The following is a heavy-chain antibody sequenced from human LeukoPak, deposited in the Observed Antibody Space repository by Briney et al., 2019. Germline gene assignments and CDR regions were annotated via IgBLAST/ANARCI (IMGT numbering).Heavy chain of an antibody. V-gene: IGHV1-46*01. Sequence: ASVKVSCKASGYTFTSYYMHWVRQAPGQGLEWMGIINPSGGSTSYAQKFQGRVTMTRDTSISTAYMELSRLRSDDTAVYYCARVGTPYDYVWGSIDYWGQGTLVTVSS. D-gene: IGHD3-16*01. CDR1: GYTFTSYY. CDR2: INPSGGST. CDR3: ARVGTPYDYVWGSIDY. J-gene: IGHJ4*02.